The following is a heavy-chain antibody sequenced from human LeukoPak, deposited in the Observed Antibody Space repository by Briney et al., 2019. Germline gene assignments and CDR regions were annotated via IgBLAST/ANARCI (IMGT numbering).Heavy chain of an antibody. CDR2: MNPNSGNT. J-gene: IGHJ4*02. CDR1: GYTFTSYD. V-gene: IGHV1-8*01. D-gene: IGHD2-2*01. CDR3: ARGEVVPAAMNDY. Sequence: ASVKVSCKASGYTFTSYDIHWVRQATGQGLEWMGWMNPNSGNTGYAQKFQGRVTMTRNTSISTAYMELSSLRYEDTAVYYCARGEVVPAAMNDYWGQGTLVTVSS.